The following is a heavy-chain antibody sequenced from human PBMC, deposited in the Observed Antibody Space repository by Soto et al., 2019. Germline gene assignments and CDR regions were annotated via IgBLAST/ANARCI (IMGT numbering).Heavy chain of an antibody. CDR1: GYSFTSYW. CDR3: ARLESSGYHLVDY. J-gene: IGHJ4*02. Sequence: LKISCKGSGYSFTSYWIGWVRQVPGKGLEWMGTIYPGDSETTYSPSFQGQVTISADKSIRTAHLQWTSLKASDTAMYYCARLESSGYHLVDYWGQGTLVNVAS. V-gene: IGHV5-51*01. CDR2: IYPGDSET. D-gene: IGHD3-22*01.